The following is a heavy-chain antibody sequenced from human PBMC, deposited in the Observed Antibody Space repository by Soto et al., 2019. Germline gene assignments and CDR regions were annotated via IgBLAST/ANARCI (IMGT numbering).Heavy chain of an antibody. J-gene: IGHJ2*01. D-gene: IGHD1-26*01. CDR1: GFTFSSYA. V-gene: IGHV3-23*04. CDR3: AKDRNMGLLRWYFDL. CDR2: ISGSGGST. Sequence: VQLVESGGGVVQPGRSLRLSCAASGFTFSSYAMSWVRQAPGKGLEWVSAISGSGGSTYYADSVKGRFTISRDNSKNTLYLQMNSLRAEDTAVYYCAKDRNMGLLRWYFDLWGRGTLVTVSS.